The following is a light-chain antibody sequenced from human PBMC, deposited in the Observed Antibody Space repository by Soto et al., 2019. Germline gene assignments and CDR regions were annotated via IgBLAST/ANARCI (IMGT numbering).Light chain of an antibody. CDR1: QGIRDD. V-gene: IGKV1-6*01. CDR2: AAS. CDR3: LQDYNYPWT. J-gene: IGKJ1*01. Sequence: AIQMTQSPSSLSASVGDRVTITCRASQGIRDDLGWYQQKPGKTPKLLIYAASSLQSGVPSRFSGSGSGTDFTLTISSLQPEDFATYYCLQDYNYPWTFGQGTKVEIK.